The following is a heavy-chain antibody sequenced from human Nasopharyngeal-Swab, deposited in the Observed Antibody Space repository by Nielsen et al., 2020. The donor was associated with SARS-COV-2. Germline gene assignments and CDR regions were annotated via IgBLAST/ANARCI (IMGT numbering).Heavy chain of an antibody. Sequence: LKISCAASGFSFDDYAMHWVRQAPGKCLEWVSGIGSNSSSICYADSVKGRFTISRENAKNSLYLQMNILRAEDNSLYYCAKDPEVNLDYDDAFYIWSHSTMVTVSS. CDR1: GFSFDDYA. J-gene: IGHJ3*02. D-gene: IGHD3-16*01. CDR2: IGSNSSSI. CDR3: AKDPEVNLDYDDAFYI. V-gene: IGHV3-9*01.